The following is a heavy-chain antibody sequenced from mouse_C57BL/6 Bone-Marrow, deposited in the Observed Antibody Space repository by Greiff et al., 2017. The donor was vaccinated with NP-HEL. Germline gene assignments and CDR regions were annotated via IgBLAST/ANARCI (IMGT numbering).Heavy chain of an antibody. CDR1: GYTFTSYW. J-gene: IGHJ2*03. V-gene: IGHV1-55*01. CDR3: ARWGRGDY. CDR2: IYPGSGST. D-gene: IGHD3-3*01. Sequence: QVQLQQPGAELVKPGASVKMSCKASGYTFTSYWITWVKQRPGQGLEWIGDIYPGSGSTNYNEKFKSKATLTVDTSSSTACRQLSRLTSASSAVSYCARWGRGDYWGHGTSLTVSS.